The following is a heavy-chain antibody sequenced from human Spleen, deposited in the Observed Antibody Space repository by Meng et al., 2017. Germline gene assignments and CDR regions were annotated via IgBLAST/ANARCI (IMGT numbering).Heavy chain of an antibody. V-gene: IGHV4-34*01. D-gene: IGHD3-22*01. CDR2: INHSGST. Sequence: GSLRLSCVVSGGSFSDYYWSWIRQPPGKGLEWIGEINHSGSTNYNPSLESRATISVDTSQNNLSLKLSSVTAADTAVYYCAREYYYDSSAYDRRNWFGPWGQGTLVTVSS. CDR3: AREYYYDSSAYDRRNWFGP. CDR1: GGSFSDYY. J-gene: IGHJ5*02.